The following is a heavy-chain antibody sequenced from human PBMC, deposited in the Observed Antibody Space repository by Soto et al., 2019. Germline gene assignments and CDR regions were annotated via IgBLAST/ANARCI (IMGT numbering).Heavy chain of an antibody. CDR1: GYTFASYA. J-gene: IGHJ4*02. Sequence: QVQLVQSGAEVKKPGASVKVSCKASGYTFASYAISRMRQAPGQGLEWMGWIRAYNGNTNYAQKLQGRVTMTTDTSTSTAYMKMRSLRSDDTAVYYCARDPPPPDYWGQGTLVTVSS. V-gene: IGHV1-18*01. CDR3: ARDPPPPDY. CDR2: IRAYNGNT.